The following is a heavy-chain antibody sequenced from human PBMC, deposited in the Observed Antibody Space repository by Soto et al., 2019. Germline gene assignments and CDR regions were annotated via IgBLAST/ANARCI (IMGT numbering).Heavy chain of an antibody. CDR2: ISHSEST. V-gene: IGHV4-30-2*01. J-gene: IGHJ4*02. D-gene: IGHD6-19*01. CDR1: GGSTSSGGYS. Sequence: QLQLQESGSGLVKPSQTLSLTCAVSGGSTSSGGYSWSWLRQPPGKGLEWIGYISHSESTYYNPSLKSGVTKSVDTSKNQFSLRLSSVTAADTAVYCCARGGLLPDYWGQGTLVTVSS. CDR3: ARGGLLPDY.